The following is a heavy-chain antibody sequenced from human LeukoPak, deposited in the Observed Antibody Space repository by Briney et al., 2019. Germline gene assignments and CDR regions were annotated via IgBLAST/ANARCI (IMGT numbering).Heavy chain of an antibody. CDR3: ARDTTNSGTSDY. Sequence: GGSLRLSCAASGFTFSSYSMNWVRQAPGKGLEWVSSISSSSSYIYYADSVKGRFTISRDNAKNSLYLQMNSLRAEDTAVYYCARDTTNSGTSDYWGQGTLVTVSS. J-gene: IGHJ4*02. D-gene: IGHD6-13*01. CDR1: GFTFSSYS. V-gene: IGHV3-21*01. CDR2: ISSSSSYI.